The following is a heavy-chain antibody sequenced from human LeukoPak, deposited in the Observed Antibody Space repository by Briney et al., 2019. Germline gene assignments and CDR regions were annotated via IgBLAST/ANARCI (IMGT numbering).Heavy chain of an antibody. CDR3: ARSQSQSGSYRYYFTY. J-gene: IGHJ4*02. Sequence: SETLSLTCAVYGGSFSGYYWSWIRQPPGKGLEWIGEINHSGSTNYNPSLKSRVTMSLDPSKNRFSLKLSSVTAADTAVYYCARSQSQSGSYRYYFTYWGQGTLVTVSS. D-gene: IGHD1-26*01. V-gene: IGHV4-34*01. CDR2: INHSGST. CDR1: GGSFSGYY.